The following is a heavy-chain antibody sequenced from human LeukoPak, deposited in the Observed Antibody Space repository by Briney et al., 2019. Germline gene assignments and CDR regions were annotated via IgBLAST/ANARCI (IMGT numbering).Heavy chain of an antibody. J-gene: IGHJ5*02. V-gene: IGHV4-34*01. CDR3: ARGGITIFGVVIIRSTNNWFDP. D-gene: IGHD3-3*01. CDR2: INHSGST. CDR1: GGSFSGYY. Sequence: SETLSLTCAVYGGSFSGYYWSWIRQPPGKGLEWIGEINHSGSTNYNPSLKSRVTISVDTSKNQFSLKLSSVTAADTAVYYCARGGITIFGVVIIRSTNNWFDPWGQGTLVTVSS.